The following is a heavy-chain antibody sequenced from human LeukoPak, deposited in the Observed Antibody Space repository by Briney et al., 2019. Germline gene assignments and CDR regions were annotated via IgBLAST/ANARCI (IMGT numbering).Heavy chain of an antibody. D-gene: IGHD6-19*01. J-gene: IGHJ4*02. V-gene: IGHV4-59*08. CDR2: IYYSGST. CDR1: GGSISSYY. CDR3: ARHIQQWLPDY. Sequence: SETLSRTCTVSGGSISSYYWSWIRQPPGKGLEWTGYIYYSGSTNYNPTLKSRVTMSVDTSKNQVSLKLSSVTAADTAVYYCARHIQQWLPDYWGQGTLVTVSS.